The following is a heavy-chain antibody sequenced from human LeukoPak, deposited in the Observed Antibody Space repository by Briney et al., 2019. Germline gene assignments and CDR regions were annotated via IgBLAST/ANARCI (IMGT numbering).Heavy chain of an antibody. V-gene: IGHV3-7*01. D-gene: IGHD4-17*01. J-gene: IGHJ6*03. CDR1: GFTFSSYW. CDR3: ARPLGDTKYYYYYMDV. CDR2: IKQDGSEK. Sequence: GGSLRLSFAASGFTFSSYWMSWVRQAPGKGLEWVANIKQDGSEKYYVDSVKGRFSISRDNAKNPLYLQMNSLRAEDTAVYYCARPLGDTKYYYYYMDVWGKGTTVTVSS.